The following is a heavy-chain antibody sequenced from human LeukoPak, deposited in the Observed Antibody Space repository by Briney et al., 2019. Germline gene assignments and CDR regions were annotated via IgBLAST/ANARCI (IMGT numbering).Heavy chain of an antibody. CDR2: IYYSGST. CDR3: ARLIVVVPAAPGGWFDP. Sequence: TLSLTCTVSGGSISSSSYYWGWIRPPPGKGLEWIGSIYYSGSTYYNPSLKSRVTISVDTSKNQFSLKLSSVTAADTAVYYCARLIVVVPAAPGGWFDPWGQGTLVTVSS. D-gene: IGHD2-2*01. V-gene: IGHV4-39*01. J-gene: IGHJ5*02. CDR1: GGSISSSSYY.